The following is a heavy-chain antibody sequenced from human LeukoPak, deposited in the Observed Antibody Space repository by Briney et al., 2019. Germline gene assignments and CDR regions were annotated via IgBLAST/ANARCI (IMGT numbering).Heavy chain of an antibody. CDR1: GGTFTSYG. Sequence: ASVKVSCKASGGTFTSYGISWVRQAPGQGLEWMGWISAYNGNTNYAQKLQGRVTMTTDTSTSTTYMELRSLRSDDTAVYYCARDRPDPLAYCGGDCYPHGMDVWGQGTTVTVSS. V-gene: IGHV1-18*01. CDR3: ARDRPDPLAYCGGDCYPHGMDV. CDR2: ISAYNGNT. D-gene: IGHD2-21*02. J-gene: IGHJ6*02.